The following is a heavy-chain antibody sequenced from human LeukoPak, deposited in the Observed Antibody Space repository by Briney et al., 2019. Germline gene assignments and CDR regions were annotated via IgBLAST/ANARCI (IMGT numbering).Heavy chain of an antibody. Sequence: GGSLRLSCAASGFTFSSYWMSWVRQTPGKGLDWVSVIYTGGGTNYGDSVKGRFTISRDNSKNTLYLQMNSLRADDTAIYYCARGQAYCGADCYSDWGQGTLVTVSS. V-gene: IGHV3-66*01. CDR1: GFTFSSYW. CDR3: ARGQAYCGADCYSD. J-gene: IGHJ4*02. D-gene: IGHD2-21*02. CDR2: IYTGGGT.